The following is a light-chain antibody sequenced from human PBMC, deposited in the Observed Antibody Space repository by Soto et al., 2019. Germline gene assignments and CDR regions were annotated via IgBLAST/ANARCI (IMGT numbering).Light chain of an antibody. CDR1: SSDVGGYNY. V-gene: IGLV2-14*01. Sequence: QSALTQPASVSGSPGQSITISCTGASSDVGGYNYVSWFQQHPDKAPKLIIYEVTNRPSGVSHRFSGSKSGNTASLSISGLQAEDEADYYCSSYAGSYTVVFGGGTKLTVL. CDR2: EVT. CDR3: SSYAGSYTVV. J-gene: IGLJ2*01.